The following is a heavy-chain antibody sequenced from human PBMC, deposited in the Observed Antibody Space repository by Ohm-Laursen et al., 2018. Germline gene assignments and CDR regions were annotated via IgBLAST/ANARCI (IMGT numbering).Heavy chain of an antibody. J-gene: IGHJ4*02. CDR1: GYTFTTYY. Sequence: ASVKVSCKASGYTFTTYYMRWVRQAPGQGLEWMGFINPSGGSTSYAQKFQGRVTMTRDASASTVYIELSSLRSEDTAVFYCARNVASGFDYWGQGTLVTVSS. CDR2: INPSGGST. V-gene: IGHV1-46*01. CDR3: ARNVASGFDY. D-gene: IGHD5-12*01.